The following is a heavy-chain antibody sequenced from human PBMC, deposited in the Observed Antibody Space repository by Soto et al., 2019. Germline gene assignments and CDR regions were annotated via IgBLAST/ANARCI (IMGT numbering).Heavy chain of an antibody. CDR2: IVVGSGNT. CDR3: AAVDRNLDAFDI. D-gene: IGHD1-1*01. Sequence: VKVSCKASGYTFTSYGISWARQAPGQGLEWMGWIVVGSGNTNYAQKFQERVTITRDMSTSTAYMELSSLRSEDTAVYYCAAVDRNLDAFDIWGQGTMVTVSS. J-gene: IGHJ3*02. V-gene: IGHV1-58*02. CDR1: GYTFTSYG.